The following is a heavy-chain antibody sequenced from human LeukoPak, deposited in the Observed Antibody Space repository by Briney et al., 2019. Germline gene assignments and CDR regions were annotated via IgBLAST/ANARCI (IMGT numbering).Heavy chain of an antibody. CDR1: GFTFSSYG. V-gene: IGHV3-23*01. Sequence: GGSLRLSCAASGFTFSSYGMSWVRQAPGKGLEWVSAISGSGGSTYYADSVKGRFTISRDNSKNTLYLQMNSLKTEDTAVYYCTTDGVTMVRGVIVSSWFDPWGQGTLVTVSS. J-gene: IGHJ5*02. CDR3: TTDGVTMVRGVIVSSWFDP. D-gene: IGHD3-10*01. CDR2: ISGSGGST.